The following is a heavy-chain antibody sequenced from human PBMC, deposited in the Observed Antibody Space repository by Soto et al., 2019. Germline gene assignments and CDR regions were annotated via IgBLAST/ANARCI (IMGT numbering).Heavy chain of an antibody. V-gene: IGHV3-33*01. CDR2: IWYDGSNK. CDR1: GFTFSSYG. Sequence: LRVFCAASGFTFSSYGMRWVRQAPGKGLEWVAVIWYDGSNKYYADSVKGRFTISRDNSKNTPYVQMSSLRAEHTAVYYCARDMSSSGPWGQGTLVTVSS. J-gene: IGHJ5*02. CDR3: ARDMSSSGP. D-gene: IGHD6-6*01.